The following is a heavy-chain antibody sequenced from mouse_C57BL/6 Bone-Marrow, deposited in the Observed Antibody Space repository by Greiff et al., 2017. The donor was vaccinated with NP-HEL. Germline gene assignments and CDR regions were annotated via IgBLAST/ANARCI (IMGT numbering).Heavy chain of an antibody. CDR3: ARLKNYYAMDY. Sequence: VQLKESGPGLVKPSQSLSLTCSVTGYSITSGYYWNWIRQFPGNKLEWMGYISYDGSNNYNPSLKNRISITRDTSKNQFFLKLNSVTTEDTATYYCARLKNYYAMDYWGQGTSVTVSS. CDR2: ISYDGSN. D-gene: IGHD1-3*01. V-gene: IGHV3-6*01. CDR1: GYSITSGYY. J-gene: IGHJ4*01.